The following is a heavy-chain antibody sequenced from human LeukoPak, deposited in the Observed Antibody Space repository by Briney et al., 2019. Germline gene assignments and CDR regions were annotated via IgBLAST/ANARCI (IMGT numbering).Heavy chain of an antibody. Sequence: GESLKISCKGSGYSFTSYWIGWVRQMPGKGLEWMGIIYPGDSDTRYSPSFQGQVTISADKSISTAYLQWSSLKASDTAMYYCARSNYYGSGSYPLDYWGQGTLVTVPS. CDR1: GYSFTSYW. CDR3: ARSNYYGSGSYPLDY. V-gene: IGHV5-51*01. D-gene: IGHD3-10*01. CDR2: IYPGDSDT. J-gene: IGHJ4*02.